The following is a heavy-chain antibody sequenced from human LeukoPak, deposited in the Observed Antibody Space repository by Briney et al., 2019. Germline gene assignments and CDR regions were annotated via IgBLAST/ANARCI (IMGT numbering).Heavy chain of an antibody. J-gene: IGHJ6*03. V-gene: IGHV1-69*13. Sequence: GASVKVSCKASGGTFSSYAISWVRQAPGQGLEWMGGIIPIFGTANYAQKFQGRVTITADESTSTAYMELSSLRSEDTAVYYCASMVRGVPNQHYYYYMDVWGKGTTVTISS. CDR2: IIPIFGTA. D-gene: IGHD3-10*01. CDR3: ASMVRGVPNQHYYYYMDV. CDR1: GGTFSSYA.